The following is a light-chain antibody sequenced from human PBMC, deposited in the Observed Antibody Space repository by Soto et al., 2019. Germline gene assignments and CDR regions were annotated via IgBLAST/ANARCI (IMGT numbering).Light chain of an antibody. CDR3: MQSTQLPPT. Sequence: DIVMTQTPLSLSVTPGQPASISCKSSQSLLHSDGKTYLNWYLQKPGQSPQLLIYEVSTRVSGVPDRFSGSGSGTDFTLEISRVETDDVGIYYCMQSTQLPPTFGEGTRLEIK. V-gene: IGKV2D-29*02. CDR2: EVS. J-gene: IGKJ5*01. CDR1: QSLLHSDGKTY.